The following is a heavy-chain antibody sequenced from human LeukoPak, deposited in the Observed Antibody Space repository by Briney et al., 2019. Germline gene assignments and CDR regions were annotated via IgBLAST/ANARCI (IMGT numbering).Heavy chain of an antibody. CDR2: IYTSGST. V-gene: IGHV4-4*07. CDR3: ARGVITFGGVIVPHFDY. CDR1: GGSISSYY. J-gene: IGHJ4*02. Sequence: PSETLSLTCTVSGGSISSYYWSWIRQPAGKGLEWIGRIYTSGSTNYNPSLKSRVTMSVDTSKNQFSLKLSSVTAADTAVYYCARGVITFGGVIVPHFDYWGQGTLVTVSS. D-gene: IGHD3-16*02.